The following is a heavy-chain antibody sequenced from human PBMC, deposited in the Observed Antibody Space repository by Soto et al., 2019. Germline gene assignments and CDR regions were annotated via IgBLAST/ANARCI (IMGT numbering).Heavy chain of an antibody. D-gene: IGHD3-3*01. CDR2: ISYSGST. Sequence: SETLSLTCTVSGASLSNYYWSWIRQPPGKGLEWIGYISYSGSTNYDPSLRSLVSISVDRSKNQFSLRLGSVTAADTAVYHCARTFWSGSRLDYYYMDVWGKGTTVTVSS. CDR1: GASLSNYY. CDR3: ARTFWSGSRLDYYYMDV. V-gene: IGHV4-59*08. J-gene: IGHJ6*03.